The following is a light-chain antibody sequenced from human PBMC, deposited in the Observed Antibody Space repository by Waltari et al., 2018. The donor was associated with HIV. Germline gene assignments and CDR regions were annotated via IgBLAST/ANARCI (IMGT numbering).Light chain of an antibody. CDR3: QAWGTGMV. V-gene: IGLV4-69*01. J-gene: IGLJ3*02. CDR2: VNRARSV. Sequence: QLVLTQSPSASASLGASVRLTCTLDSGHSLHAIPWHQRQPEKGPRFPMKVNRARSVIKGAGIPDRFSGSTSGAERYLIISSLQSEDEAEYYCQAWGTGMVFGGGTYLTVL. CDR1: SGHSLHA.